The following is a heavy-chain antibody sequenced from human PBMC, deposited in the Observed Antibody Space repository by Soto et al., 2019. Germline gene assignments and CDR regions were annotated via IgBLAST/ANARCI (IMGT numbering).Heavy chain of an antibody. CDR2: TTGSGGST. V-gene: IGHV3-23*01. Sequence: GGSLRLSCEASLFTFSSYAMIWVRQAPGKGLEWVSSTTGSGGSTYYADSVKGRFTISRDNSKNTLYLQMNSLRAEDTAVYYCAKDRMGRSGRLAAAGAFDCWGQGTLVTVSS. CDR1: LFTFSSYA. J-gene: IGHJ4*02. CDR3: AKDRMGRSGRLAAAGAFDC. D-gene: IGHD6-13*01.